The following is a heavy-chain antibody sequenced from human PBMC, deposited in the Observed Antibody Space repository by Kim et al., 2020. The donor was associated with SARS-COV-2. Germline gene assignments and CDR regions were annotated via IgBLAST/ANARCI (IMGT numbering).Heavy chain of an antibody. CDR1: GGTFSSYA. D-gene: IGHD3-22*01. V-gene: IGHV1-69*13. Sequence: SVKVSCKASGGTFSSYAISWVRQAPGQGLEWMGGIIPIFGTANYAQKFQGRVTITADESTSTAYMELSSLRSEDTAVYYCARDNGYYYDSSGYYYFDYWGQGTLVTVSS. CDR3: ARDNGYYYDSSGYYYFDY. J-gene: IGHJ4*02. CDR2: IIPIFGTA.